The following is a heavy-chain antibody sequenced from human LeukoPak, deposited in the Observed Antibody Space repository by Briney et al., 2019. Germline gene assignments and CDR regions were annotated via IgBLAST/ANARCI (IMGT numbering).Heavy chain of an antibody. CDR1: GFTVSSNY. J-gene: IGHJ3*02. CDR2: IYRGGST. CDR3: ARAPAPNCGGDCYPGAFDI. V-gene: IGHV3-66*01. D-gene: IGHD2-21*02. Sequence: GGSLRLSCAASGFTVSSNYMSWVRQAPGKGLEWVSVIYRGGSTYYADPVKGRFTISRDNSKNTVYLQMNSLRAEDTAVYYCARAPAPNCGGDCYPGAFDIWGQGTMVTVSS.